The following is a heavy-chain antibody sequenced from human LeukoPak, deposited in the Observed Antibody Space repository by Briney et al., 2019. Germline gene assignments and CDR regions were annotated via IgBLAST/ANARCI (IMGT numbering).Heavy chain of an antibody. J-gene: IGHJ4*02. CDR2: IYYSGSI. Sequence: SETLSLTCTVSGSSIRCNSCYWAWIRQPPGKGLEWLGSIYYSGSITYNPSLNSRVTISVDTSRNQFSLKLSSVTATDTAVYYCARRNGNHDYWGQGTLVTVSS. D-gene: IGHD2-8*01. CDR3: ARRNGNHDY. V-gene: IGHV4-39*01. CDR1: GSSIRCNSCY.